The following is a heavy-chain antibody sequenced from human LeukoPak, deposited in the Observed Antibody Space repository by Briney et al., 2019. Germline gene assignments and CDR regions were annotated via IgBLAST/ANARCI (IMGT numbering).Heavy chain of an antibody. Sequence: GESPRISCKGSGYIFTSYWISWVRQMPGKGLEWMGRIDPSDSYTNYSPSFQGHVTISADKSISTAYLQWSSLKASDTAMYYCATSAYGDGVYWGQGTLVTVSS. CDR3: ATSAYGDGVY. V-gene: IGHV5-10-1*01. D-gene: IGHD4-17*01. CDR1: GYIFTSYW. J-gene: IGHJ4*02. CDR2: IDPSDSYT.